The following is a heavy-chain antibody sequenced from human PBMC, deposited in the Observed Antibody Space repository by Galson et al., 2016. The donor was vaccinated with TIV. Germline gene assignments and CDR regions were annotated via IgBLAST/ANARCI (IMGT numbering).Heavy chain of an antibody. CDR1: GYTFTGNY. V-gene: IGHV1-2*04. CDR3: ARIVYGSSALDV. Sequence: SVKVSCKASGYTFTGNYMHWVRQAPGQGLEWMGWINPKSGDTSYAQKFQDWVNMTRDMSISTVYMELSRLRSDDTAVYYCARIVYGSSALDVWGQGTTVNVSS. J-gene: IGHJ6*02. D-gene: IGHD4-17*01. CDR2: INPKSGDT.